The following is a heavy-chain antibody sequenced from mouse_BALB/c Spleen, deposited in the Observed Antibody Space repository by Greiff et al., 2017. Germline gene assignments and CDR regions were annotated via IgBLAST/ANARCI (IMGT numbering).Heavy chain of an antibody. D-gene: IGHD2-1*01. CDR3: AYFGNYDYYAMDY. V-gene: IGHV1-20*02. CDR2: INPYNGDT. Sequence: EVQLQQSGPELVKPGASVKISCKASGYSFTGYFMNWVMQSHGKSLEWIGRINPYNGDTFYNQKFKGKATLTVDKSSSTAHMELRSLASEDSAVYYCAYFGNYDYYAMDYWGQGTSVTVSS. CDR1: GYSFTGYF. J-gene: IGHJ4*01.